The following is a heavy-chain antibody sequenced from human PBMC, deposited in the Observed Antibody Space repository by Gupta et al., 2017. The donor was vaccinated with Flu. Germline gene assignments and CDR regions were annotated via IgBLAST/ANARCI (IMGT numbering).Heavy chain of an antibody. Sequence: QLQLQESGPGLVKPSETLSLTCTVSGASIITTDYSWGWIRQPPGKGLEWIGSVFHSGSTYYNPSLKRRITISVDTSNNEFSLKLSSATASDTAMFYCVRLQRGLPADWGQGTLVTVSS. D-gene: IGHD2-2*01. J-gene: IGHJ4*02. CDR2: VFHSGST. CDR1: GASIITTDYS. V-gene: IGHV4-39*01. CDR3: VRLQRGLPAD.